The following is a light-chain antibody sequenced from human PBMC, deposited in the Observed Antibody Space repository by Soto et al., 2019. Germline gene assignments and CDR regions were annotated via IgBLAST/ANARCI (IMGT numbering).Light chain of an antibody. J-gene: IGLJ1*01. CDR2: EVS. Sequence: SPLPQPASVYGSPGQSITISCPGTSSDVGSYNLVSWYQQHPGKAPKLMIYEVSKRPSGVSNRFSGSKSGNTASLTISGLQAEDEADYYCCSYAGSSTFFGTGTKVTVL. CDR1: SSDVGSYNL. CDR3: CSYAGSSTF. V-gene: IGLV2-23*02.